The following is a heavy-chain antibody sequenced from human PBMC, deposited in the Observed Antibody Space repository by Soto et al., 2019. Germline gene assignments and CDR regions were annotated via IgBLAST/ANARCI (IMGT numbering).Heavy chain of an antibody. J-gene: IGHJ2*01. CDR1: GFTFSSYG. D-gene: IGHD4-4*01. CDR2: IWYDGSNK. Sequence: GSLRLSCAASGFTFSSYGMHWVRQAPGKGLEWVAVIWYDGSNKYYADSVKGRFTISRDNSKNTLYLQMNSLRAEDTAVYYCARDDYSNYWYFDLWGRGTLVTVSS. CDR3: ARDDYSNYWYFDL. V-gene: IGHV3-33*08.